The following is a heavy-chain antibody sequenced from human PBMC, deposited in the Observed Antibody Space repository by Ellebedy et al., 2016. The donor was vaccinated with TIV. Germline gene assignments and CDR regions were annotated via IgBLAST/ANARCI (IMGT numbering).Heavy chain of an antibody. D-gene: IGHD5-12*01. CDR3: ARDGRGYTHYYFDY. J-gene: IGHJ4*02. Sequence: GGSLRLSXAASGFTFSDFGINWVRQAPGKGLEWVAYISSSGSTIQSADSVKGRFTISRDNAKNSLYLQMNSLRAEDTAIYYCARDGRGYTHYYFDYWGQGTPVTVSS. CDR1: GFTFSDFG. CDR2: ISSSGSTI. V-gene: IGHV3-48*04.